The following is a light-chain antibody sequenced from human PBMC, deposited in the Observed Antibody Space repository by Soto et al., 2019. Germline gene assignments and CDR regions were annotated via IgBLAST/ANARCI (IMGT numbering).Light chain of an antibody. CDR2: KDS. Sequence: SYELTQPPSMSVSPGQTARITCSGDALPKQFAYWYQQKPGQAPVLVIYKDSERPSGIPERFSGSSSGTTVTLTISGVQAEDEADYYCQAADISGTYVVFGGGTKRTVL. V-gene: IGLV3-25*03. J-gene: IGLJ2*01. CDR1: ALPKQF. CDR3: QAADISGTYVV.